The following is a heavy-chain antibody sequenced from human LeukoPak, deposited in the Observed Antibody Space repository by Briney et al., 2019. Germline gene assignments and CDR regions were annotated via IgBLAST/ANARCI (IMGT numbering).Heavy chain of an antibody. V-gene: IGHV4-38-2*01. CDR1: GYSMSSAYY. Sequence: KPSETLSLTCAVSGYSMSSAYYWGWLRQPPGKGLEWIGSIYQSGSTYYNPSLQSRVTISVDTSKNQFSLKLSSVTAADTAVYYCARVAIYMAVAPRDYYYYMDVWGKGTTVTVSS. CDR2: IYQSGST. CDR3: ARVAIYMAVAPRDYYYYMDV. D-gene: IGHD6-19*01. J-gene: IGHJ6*03.